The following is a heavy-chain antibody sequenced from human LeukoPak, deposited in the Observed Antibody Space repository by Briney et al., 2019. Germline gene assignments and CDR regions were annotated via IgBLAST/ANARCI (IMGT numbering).Heavy chain of an antibody. CDR3: ARVASSSWLPYPYYYYYMDV. Sequence: PGGSLRLSCAASGFTFSSYSMNWVRQAPGKGLEWVSSISSSSSYIYYADSVKGRFTISRDNAKNSLYLQMNSLRAEDTAVYYCARVASSSWLPYPYYYYYMDVWGKGTTVTVSS. D-gene: IGHD6-13*01. CDR1: GFTFSSYS. CDR2: ISSSSSYI. V-gene: IGHV3-21*04. J-gene: IGHJ6*03.